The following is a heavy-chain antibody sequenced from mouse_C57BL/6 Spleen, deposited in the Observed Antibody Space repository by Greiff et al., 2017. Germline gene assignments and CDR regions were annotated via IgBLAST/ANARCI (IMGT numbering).Heavy chain of an antibody. D-gene: IGHD2-4*01. CDR1: GFTFTDYY. V-gene: IGHV7-3*01. CDR2: IRNKANGYTT. J-gene: IGHJ1*03. Sequence: DVMLVESGGGLVQPGGSLSLSCAASGFTFTDYYMSWVRQPPGKALEWLGFIRNKANGYTTEYSASVKGRFTISRDNSQSILYLQMNDLRAEDSATYYCARSYDYDRDWYFDVWGTGTTVTVSS. CDR3: ARSYDYDRDWYFDV.